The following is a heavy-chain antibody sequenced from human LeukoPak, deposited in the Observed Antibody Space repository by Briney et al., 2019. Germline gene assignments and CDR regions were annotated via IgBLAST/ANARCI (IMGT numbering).Heavy chain of an antibody. D-gene: IGHD6-6*01. CDR3: ARVPRYSSSSGWFDP. CDR1: GGSVSSYY. V-gene: IGHV4-59*08. Sequence: SETLSLTCTVSGGSVSSYYWSWIRQPPGKGLEWIGYIYYSGSTNYNPSLKSRVTISVDTSKNQFSLKLSSVTAADTAVYYCARVPRYSSSSGWFDPWGQGTLVTVSS. CDR2: IYYSGST. J-gene: IGHJ5*02.